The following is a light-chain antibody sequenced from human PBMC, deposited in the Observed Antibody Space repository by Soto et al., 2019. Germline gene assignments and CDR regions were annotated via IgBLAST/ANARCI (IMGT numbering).Light chain of an antibody. CDR2: DND. J-gene: IGLJ2*01. CDR3: ASWDTSLTVYVV. Sequence: QSVLTQPPSVSAAPGKTVTISCSGSTSNIGVNHVSWYQQLPGTAPKLLIYDNDKRPSGIPDRFSASKSGTSATLGITGLQTWDEADYFCASWDTSLTVYVVFGGGTKVTVL. CDR1: TSNIGVNH. V-gene: IGLV1-51*01.